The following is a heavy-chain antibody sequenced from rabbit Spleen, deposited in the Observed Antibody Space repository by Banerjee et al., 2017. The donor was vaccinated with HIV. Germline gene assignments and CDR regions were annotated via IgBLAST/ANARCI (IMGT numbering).Heavy chain of an antibody. CDR3: ARDTASSFSSYGMDL. CDR2: IYTDYGST. V-gene: IGHV1S40*01. CDR1: GFSFNSGYD. D-gene: IGHD8-1*01. Sequence: QSLEESGGGLVKPGGTLTLTCKASGFSFNSGYDMCWVRQAPGKGLEWIACIYTDYGSTDYASWAKGRFTISKTSSTTVTLQMTSLTAADTATYFCARDTASSFSSYGMDLWGPGTLVTVS. J-gene: IGHJ6*01.